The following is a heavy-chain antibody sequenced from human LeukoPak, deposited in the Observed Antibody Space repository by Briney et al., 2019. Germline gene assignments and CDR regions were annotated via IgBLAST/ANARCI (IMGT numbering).Heavy chain of an antibody. V-gene: IGHV4-34*09. CDR2: INHSGST. J-gene: IGHJ6*02. CDR1: GGSFSGYY. Sequence: SETLSLTCAVYGGSFSGYYWSWIRQPPGKGLEWIGEINHSGSTNYNPSLKSRVTISVDTSKNQFSLKLSSVTAADTAVYYCAREVIAAAGADGMDVWGQGTTVTVSS. CDR3: AREVIAAAGADGMDV. D-gene: IGHD6-13*01.